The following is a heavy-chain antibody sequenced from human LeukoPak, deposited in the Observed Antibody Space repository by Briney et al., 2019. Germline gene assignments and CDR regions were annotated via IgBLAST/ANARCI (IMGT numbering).Heavy chain of an antibody. Sequence: PGGSLRLSCAASGFTFSSYSMNWVRQAPGNGLEWVSSISSSSSYVYYADSVKGRFTISRDNAKNSLYLQMNSLRAEDTAVYYCARDGSYGDFDYWGQGTLVTVSS. J-gene: IGHJ4*02. CDR1: GFTFSSYS. CDR2: ISSSSSYV. CDR3: ARDGSYGDFDY. V-gene: IGHV3-21*01. D-gene: IGHD5-18*01.